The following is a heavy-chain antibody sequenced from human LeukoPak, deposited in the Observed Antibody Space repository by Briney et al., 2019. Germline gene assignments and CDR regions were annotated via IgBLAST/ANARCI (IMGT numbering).Heavy chain of an antibody. D-gene: IGHD2-2*01. CDR1: GGSISSGSYY. J-gene: IGHJ3*02. V-gene: IGHV4-61*02. Sequence: SETLSLTCTVSGGSISSGSYYWSWIRQPAGKGLEWIGRIYTSGSTNYNPSLKSRVTISVDTSKNQFSLKLSSVTAADTAVYYCARDSLGYCSSTSCYSDAFDIWGQGTMVTVPS. CDR2: IYTSGST. CDR3: ARDSLGYCSSTSCYSDAFDI.